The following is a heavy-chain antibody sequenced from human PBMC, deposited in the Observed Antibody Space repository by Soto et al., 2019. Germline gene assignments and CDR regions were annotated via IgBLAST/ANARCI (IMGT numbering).Heavy chain of an antibody. Sequence: EVQLLESGGGFVQPGGSLRLSCAASGFTFNNYAMSWARQAPGKGLEWVSSITTSGSGTYYADSVKGRFTISRDNSKNTLYLQMNSLRAEDTGVYYCAKDSLSYVKSDYYNDGNSWGQGTLLTVSS. CDR3: AKDSLSYVKSDYYNDGNS. V-gene: IGHV3-23*01. J-gene: IGHJ4*02. CDR1: GFTFNNYA. D-gene: IGHD3-10*01. CDR2: ITTSGSGT.